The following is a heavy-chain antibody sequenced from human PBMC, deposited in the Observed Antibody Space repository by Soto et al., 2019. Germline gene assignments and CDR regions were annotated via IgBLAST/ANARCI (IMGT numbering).Heavy chain of an antibody. D-gene: IGHD3-22*01. CDR1: GGSISSSSYY. Sequence: SELLSLTCTVSGGSISSSSYYWGWIRQPPGKGLEWIGSIYYSGSTYYNPSLKSRVTISVDTSKNQFSLKLSSVTAADTAVYYCARAPITSGYFFDYWGQGTLVTVSS. J-gene: IGHJ4*02. V-gene: IGHV4-39*01. CDR3: ARAPITSGYFFDY. CDR2: IYYSGST.